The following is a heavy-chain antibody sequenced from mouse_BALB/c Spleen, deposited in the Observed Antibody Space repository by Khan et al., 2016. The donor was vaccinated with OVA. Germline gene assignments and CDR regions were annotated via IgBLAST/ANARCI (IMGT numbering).Heavy chain of an antibody. CDR3: AREVYGNYSFDY. J-gene: IGHJ2*01. Sequence: QVQLQQAGAELMKPGASVKISCKATGYTFSNYWIEWVKQRPGRGLEWIGEILPGSDSTNYNEKFKAKATFTADTSSNTAYMQLSSLTSEDSAVYYCAREVYGNYSFDYWGQGTTLTVSS. V-gene: IGHV1-9*01. D-gene: IGHD2-1*01. CDR1: GYTFSNYW. CDR2: ILPGSDST.